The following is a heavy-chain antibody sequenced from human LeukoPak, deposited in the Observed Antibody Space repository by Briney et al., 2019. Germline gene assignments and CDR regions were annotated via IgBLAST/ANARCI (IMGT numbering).Heavy chain of an antibody. Sequence: GGSLRLSCAASAFTFSSYWMSWVRQAPGNGLEWVANIDQEGSEKYYVESMKGRITISRDTAKNSLYLQMNSLRAEDTAVYYCARDYYSYSRGSWAFDIWGQGTMVTVSS. CDR1: AFTFSSYW. V-gene: IGHV3-7*03. CDR3: ARDYYSYSRGSWAFDI. J-gene: IGHJ3*02. CDR2: IDQEGSEK. D-gene: IGHD3-22*01.